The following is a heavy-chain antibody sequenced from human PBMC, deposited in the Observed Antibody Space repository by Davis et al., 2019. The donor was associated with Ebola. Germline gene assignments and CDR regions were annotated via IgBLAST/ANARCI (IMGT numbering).Heavy chain of an antibody. CDR3: ARGRRGYCSGGSCYYYYYGMDV. D-gene: IGHD2-15*01. CDR1: GGSFSGYY. V-gene: IGHV4-34*01. CDR2: INHSGST. J-gene: IGHJ6*02. Sequence: GSLRLSCAVYGGSFSGYYWSWIRQPPGKGLEWIGEINHSGSTNYNPSLKSRVTISVDTSKNQFSLKLSSVTAADTAVYYCARGRRGYCSGGSCYYYYYGMDVWGQGTTVTVSS.